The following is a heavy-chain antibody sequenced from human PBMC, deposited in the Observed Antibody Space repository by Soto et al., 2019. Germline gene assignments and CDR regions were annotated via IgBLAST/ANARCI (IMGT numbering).Heavy chain of an antibody. CDR2: IKSKTNGGTT. D-gene: IGHD3-10*01. J-gene: IGHJ4*02. Sequence: EVRLVESGGGSVKPGGSLRLSCAASGFTFSNAWMSWVRQAPEKGLEWVGRIKSKTNGGTTDYAAPVKGRFTMSRDDSKNMLYLEMNSLKTEDTAVYYCATDDPINRNWGQGTLVTVSS. CDR3: ATDDPINRN. V-gene: IGHV3-15*01. CDR1: GFTFSNAW.